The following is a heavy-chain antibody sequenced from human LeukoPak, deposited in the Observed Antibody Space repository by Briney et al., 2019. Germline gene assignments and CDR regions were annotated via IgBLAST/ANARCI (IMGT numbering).Heavy chain of an antibody. D-gene: IGHD3-10*01. J-gene: IGHJ4*02. Sequence: SEALSLTCAVSGGSISSSNWWSWVRQPPGKGLEWIGEIYHSGSTNYNPSLKSRVTISVDKSKNQFSLKLSSVTAADTAVYYCARVTPFITMVRGVTPDYFDYWGQGTLVTVSP. CDR1: GGSISSSNW. CDR3: ARVTPFITMVRGVTPDYFDY. CDR2: IYHSGST. V-gene: IGHV4-4*02.